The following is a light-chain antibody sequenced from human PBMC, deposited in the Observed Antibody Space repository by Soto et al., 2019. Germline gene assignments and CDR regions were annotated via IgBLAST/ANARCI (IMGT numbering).Light chain of an antibody. CDR3: QQYNSYWT. Sequence: DIHMAHSPSTLSSSLVDRVTIACRASQSISSWLAWYQQKPGKAPKLLIYDASSLESGVPSRFSGSGSGTEFTLTISSVQPDDFATYYCQQYNSYWTFGQGTKVDIK. J-gene: IGKJ1*01. CDR1: QSISSW. CDR2: DAS. V-gene: IGKV1-5*01.